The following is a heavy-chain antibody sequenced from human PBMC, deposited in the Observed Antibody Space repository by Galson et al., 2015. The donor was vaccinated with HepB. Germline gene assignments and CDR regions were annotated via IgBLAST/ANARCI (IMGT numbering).Heavy chain of an antibody. J-gene: IGHJ4*02. V-gene: IGHV4-59*01. CDR3: ARAIYSSSGYYVAL. D-gene: IGHD3-22*01. CDR1: GGLISSYY. CDR2: IYYSGST. Sequence: LSLTCTVPGGLISSYYWSWIRQPPGKGLEWIGHIYYSGSTNYNSSLRSRVTILVDTSKNQFSLKLSSVTAADTAMYYCARAIYSSSGYYVALWGQGSLVTVSS.